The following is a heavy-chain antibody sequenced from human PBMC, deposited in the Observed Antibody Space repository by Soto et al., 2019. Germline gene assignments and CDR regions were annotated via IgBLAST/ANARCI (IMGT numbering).Heavy chain of an antibody. J-gene: IGHJ5*02. CDR3: ARAIAAAAPVRWFDP. CDR1: GGSISSGGYY. Sequence: QVQLQESGPGLVKPSQTLSLTCTVSGGSISSGGYYWSWIRQHPGKGLEWIGYIYYSGSTYYNPSLKSRLTISVDTSKNRFSLKLSSVTAADTAVYYCARAIAAAAPVRWFDPWGQGTLVTVSS. CDR2: IYYSGST. D-gene: IGHD6-13*01. V-gene: IGHV4-31*03.